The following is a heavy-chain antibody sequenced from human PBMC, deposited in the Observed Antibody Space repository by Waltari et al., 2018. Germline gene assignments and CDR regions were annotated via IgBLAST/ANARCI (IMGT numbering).Heavy chain of an antibody. Sequence: DIYYSGSTNYNPSLKSRVTISVDTSKNQFSLKLSSVTAADTAVYYCASHSSGWYYFDYWGQGTLVTVSS. V-gene: IGHV4-61*07. D-gene: IGHD6-19*01. CDR2: IYYSGST. J-gene: IGHJ4*02. CDR3: ASHSSGWYYFDY.